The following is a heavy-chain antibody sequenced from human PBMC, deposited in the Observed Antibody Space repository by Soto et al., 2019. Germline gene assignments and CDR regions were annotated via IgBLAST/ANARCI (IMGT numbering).Heavy chain of an antibody. CDR3: ATITMVRGVIPLYYGIDV. CDR2: IIPIFGTA. Sequence: QVQLVQSGAEVKKPGSSVKVSCKASGGTFSSYAISWVRQAPGQGLEWMGGIIPIFGTANYAQKFQGRVTITADESTSTAYMELSSLRSEDTAVYYCATITMVRGVIPLYYGIDVWGQGTTVTVSS. CDR1: GGTFSSYA. D-gene: IGHD3-10*01. V-gene: IGHV1-69*01. J-gene: IGHJ6*02.